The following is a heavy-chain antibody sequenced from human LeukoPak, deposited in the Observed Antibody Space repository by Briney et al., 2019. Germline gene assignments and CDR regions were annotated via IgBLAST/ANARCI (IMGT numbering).Heavy chain of an antibody. CDR3: AKRRVSGYSSSPFDY. D-gene: IGHD6-13*01. J-gene: IGHJ4*02. CDR1: GFTFSSYA. V-gene: IGHV3-23*01. CDR2: ISGRGGST. Sequence: GGSLRLSCAASGFTFSSYAMSWVRQAPGKGLEWVSAISGRGGSTYYADSVKGRFTISRDNSKNTLYLQMNSLRAEDTAVYYCAKRRVSGYSSSPFDYWGQGTLVTVSS.